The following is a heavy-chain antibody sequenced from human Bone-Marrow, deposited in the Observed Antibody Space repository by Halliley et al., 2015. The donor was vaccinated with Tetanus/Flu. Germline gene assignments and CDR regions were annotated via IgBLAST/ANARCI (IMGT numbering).Heavy chain of an antibody. J-gene: IGHJ3*01. V-gene: IGHV4-30-2*01. Sequence: TLSLTCSISGGSISGDYSWSWIRQPPGKGLEWIGYIYHTGNSYYNPSLTSRLTISIDRSKNQISLKLSSVTAAPTAVYYCASGTLLCAFDVWGPGTRVTVSS. CDR3: ASGTLLCAFDV. CDR1: GGSISGDYS. CDR2: IYHTGNS.